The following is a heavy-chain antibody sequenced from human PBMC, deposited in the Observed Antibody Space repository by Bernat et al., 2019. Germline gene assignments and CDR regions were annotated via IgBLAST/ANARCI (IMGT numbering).Heavy chain of an antibody. J-gene: IGHJ6*02. V-gene: IGHV4-39*01. Sequence: QLQLQESGPGLVKPSETLSLTCTVSGGSISSSSYYWGWIRQPPGKGLEWIGSIYYSGSTYYNPSLKIRVTISVDTSKNQFSLKLSSVTAADTAVYYCARHFASGSYYNYYYGMDVWGQGTTVTVSS. CDR2: IYYSGST. CDR3: ARHFASGSYYNYYYGMDV. D-gene: IGHD1-26*01. CDR1: GGSISSSSYY.